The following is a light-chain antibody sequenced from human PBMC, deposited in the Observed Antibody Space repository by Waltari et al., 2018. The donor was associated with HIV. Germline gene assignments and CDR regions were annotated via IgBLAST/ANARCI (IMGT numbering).Light chain of an antibody. J-gene: IGLJ1*01. Sequence: QSALPQPATVSGSPGTSISISCTGTSSDVGRFNLVSWYQQHPGKAPKLMISEVSKRPSGVSNRFSGSRSGSMASLTISGLQAEDEADYYCCSYVGNYVFGTGTKVTVL. CDR1: SSDVGRFNL. V-gene: IGLV2-23*02. CDR3: CSYVGNYV. CDR2: EVS.